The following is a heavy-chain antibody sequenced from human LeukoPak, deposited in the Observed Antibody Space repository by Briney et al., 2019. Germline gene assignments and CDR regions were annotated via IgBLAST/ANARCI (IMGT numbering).Heavy chain of an antibody. CDR3: ARDSYYDSSGYYLL. D-gene: IGHD3-22*01. Sequence: GGSLRLSCAASGFTFSSYGMSWVRQAPGKGLEWVSVIYSGGSTYYADSVKGRFTISRDNSKNTLYLQMNSLRAEDTAVYYCARDSYYDSSGYYLLWGQGTLVTVSS. CDR1: GFTFSSYG. J-gene: IGHJ4*02. CDR2: IYSGGST. V-gene: IGHV3-66*01.